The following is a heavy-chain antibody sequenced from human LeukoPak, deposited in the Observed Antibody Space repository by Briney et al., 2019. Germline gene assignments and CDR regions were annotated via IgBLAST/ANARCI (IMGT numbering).Heavy chain of an antibody. V-gene: IGHV3-53*01. J-gene: IGHJ4*02. CDR2: MYSDGST. CDR1: GFTVSSNF. D-gene: IGHD5-12*01. Sequence: PGGSLRLSCAASGFTVSSNFMSWVRQAPEKGLEWVSVMYSDGSTYYADSVKGRFTISRDNSKNTVYLQMNSLRAEDTAVYYCARGRGSTAGLFDYWGQGTLVTVSS. CDR3: ARGRGSTAGLFDY.